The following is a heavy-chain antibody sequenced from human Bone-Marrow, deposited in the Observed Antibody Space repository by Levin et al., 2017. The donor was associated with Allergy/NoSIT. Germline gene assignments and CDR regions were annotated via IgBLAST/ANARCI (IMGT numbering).Heavy chain of an antibody. D-gene: IGHD2-15*01. CDR3: ARDYLYCSGGSCYSGSCDY. V-gene: IGHV3-11*01. CDR2: ISSSGSTI. Sequence: GGSLRLSCAASGFTFSDYYMSWIRQAPGKGLEWVSYISSSGSTIYYADSVKGRFTISRDNAKNSLYLQMNSLRAEDTAVYYCARDYLYCSGGSCYSGSCDYWGQGTLVTVSS. CDR1: GFTFSDYY. J-gene: IGHJ4*02.